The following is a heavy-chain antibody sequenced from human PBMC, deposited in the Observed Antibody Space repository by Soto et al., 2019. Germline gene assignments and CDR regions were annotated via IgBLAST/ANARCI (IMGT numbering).Heavy chain of an antibody. Sequence: EVQLLESGGGLVQPGGSLRLSCAASGFSFSSYAMSWVRQAPGKGLEWVSSISGSGGSIYYADSVKGRFTISRDNSKNTVYLQMNSLRAEDTAVYYCADIFNWRFFDYWGQGTLVTVSS. CDR2: ISGSGGSI. CDR1: GFSFSSYA. V-gene: IGHV3-23*01. CDR3: ADIFNWRFFDY. D-gene: IGHD3-3*01. J-gene: IGHJ4*02.